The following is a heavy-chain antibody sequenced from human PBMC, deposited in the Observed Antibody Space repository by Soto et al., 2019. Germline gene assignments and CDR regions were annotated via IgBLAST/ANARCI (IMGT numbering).Heavy chain of an antibody. Sequence: LRLSCVASGFVFKNYEMNWVRQAPGKGLEWISYISNSGNTIYVADSMRGRFTISRDNAKNSLFLQMNSLRADDTAVYYCARDIDNRDYYYGLDVWGQGTTVTV. V-gene: IGHV3-48*03. D-gene: IGHD1-20*01. CDR2: ISNSGNTI. CDR3: ARDIDNRDYYYGLDV. CDR1: GFVFKNYE. J-gene: IGHJ6*02.